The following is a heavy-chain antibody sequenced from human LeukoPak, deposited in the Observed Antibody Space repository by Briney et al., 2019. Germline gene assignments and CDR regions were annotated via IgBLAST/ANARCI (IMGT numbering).Heavy chain of an antibody. CDR3: ARDSRIAVAGTGSWFDL. J-gene: IGHJ5*02. CDR1: GYTFTSYG. D-gene: IGHD6-19*01. V-gene: IGHV1-18*01. CDR2: ISAYNGDT. Sequence: ASVKVSCKTSGYTFTSYGFSWVRQASGQGLEWMGWISAYNGDTEYAQNFQGRVTLTTDTSTRTAYMELTSLKSDDTAVYFCARDSRIAVAGTGSWFDLWGRGTLVTVSS.